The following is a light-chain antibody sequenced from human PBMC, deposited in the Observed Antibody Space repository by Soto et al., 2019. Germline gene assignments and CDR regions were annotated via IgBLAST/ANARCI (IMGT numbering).Light chain of an antibody. J-gene: IGKJ1*01. CDR1: QTISSW. Sequence: DIQMTQSPSTLSGSVGDRVTITCRASQTISSWLAWYQQKPGKAPKLLIYKASTLKSGVPSRFSGSGSGTESTLTISSLQPDDFATYYCQHYNSYLDAFGQGTKVELK. CDR3: QHYNSYLDA. V-gene: IGKV1-5*03. CDR2: KAS.